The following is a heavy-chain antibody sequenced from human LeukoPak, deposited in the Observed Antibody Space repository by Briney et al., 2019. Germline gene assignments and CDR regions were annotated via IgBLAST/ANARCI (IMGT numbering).Heavy chain of an antibody. Sequence: GESLKISCQGSGYIFTSYWISWVRQMPEKGLEWMGRIDPSDSYTNYSPSFQGHVTISADKSISTAYLQWSSLKASDTAMYYCAGGGNIAAADRDAFDIWGQGTMVTVSS. CDR3: AGGGNIAAADRDAFDI. CDR1: GYIFTSYW. CDR2: IDPSDSYT. J-gene: IGHJ3*02. D-gene: IGHD6-13*01. V-gene: IGHV5-10-1*01.